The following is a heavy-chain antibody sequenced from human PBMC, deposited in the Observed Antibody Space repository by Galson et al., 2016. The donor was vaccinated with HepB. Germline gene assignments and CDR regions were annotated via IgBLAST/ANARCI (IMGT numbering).Heavy chain of an antibody. CDR2: IWYDGSNK. CDR1: GFTFSSYG. CDR3: SKELLSSRSRYEYFEY. D-gene: IGHD6-13*01. V-gene: IGHV3-33*06. Sequence: SLRLSCAASGFTFSSYGMHWVRQAPDKGLEWVAGIWYDGSNKYYADSVRGRFTISRDNSKNTLYLQMNSLRAEDTAVYYCSKELLSSRSRYEYFEYWGQGTLVTVSS. J-gene: IGHJ4*02.